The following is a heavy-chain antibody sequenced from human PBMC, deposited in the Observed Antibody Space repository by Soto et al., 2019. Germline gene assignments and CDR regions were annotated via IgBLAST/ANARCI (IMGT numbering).Heavy chain of an antibody. CDR2: ISAYNGNT. J-gene: IGHJ4*02. CDR3: ARHDGRGWPFDH. D-gene: IGHD6-19*01. CDR1: GYTFTNFG. V-gene: IGHV1-18*01. Sequence: ASVKVSCKASGYTFTNFGISWVRQAPGQGLEWMGWISAYNGNTNYAQNFQGRVTMTTDTSTSTAYLQWSSLKASDSAMYYCARHDGRGWPFDHWGLGTLVTVSS.